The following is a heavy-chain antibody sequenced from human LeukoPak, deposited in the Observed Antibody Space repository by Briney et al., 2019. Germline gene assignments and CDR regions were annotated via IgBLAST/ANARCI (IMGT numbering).Heavy chain of an antibody. V-gene: IGHV1-2*02. Sequence: ASMKVSCKASGYTFTYYYIHWVRQAPGQGLEWMGWINSDTGGSNSAQNFQGRVTITRDTSINTAYMEVSRLTSDGTAVYYCARRGLNDFSSAQNPYYFDYWGQGTLVTVSS. CDR1: GYTFTYYY. D-gene: IGHD3-3*01. CDR2: INSDTGGS. CDR3: ARRGLNDFSSAQNPYYFDY. J-gene: IGHJ4*02.